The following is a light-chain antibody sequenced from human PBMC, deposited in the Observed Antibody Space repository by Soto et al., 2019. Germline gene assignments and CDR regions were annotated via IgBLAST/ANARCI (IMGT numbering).Light chain of an antibody. V-gene: IGLV2-14*03. CDR2: NVY. J-gene: IGLJ1*01. Sequence: QSVLTQPASVSGSPGQSITISCTGTSSDVGAYNFVSWHQQHPGKAPKLMIYNVYDRPSGISYRFSGSKSGNTASLTISGLQGEDEADYYCCLYAVTFYVFGTGTKVTV. CDR1: SSDVGAYNF. CDR3: CLYAVTFYV.